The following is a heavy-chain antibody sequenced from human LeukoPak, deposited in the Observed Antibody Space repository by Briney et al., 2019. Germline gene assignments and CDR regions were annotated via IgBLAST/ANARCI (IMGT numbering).Heavy chain of an antibody. Sequence: SETLSLTCTVSGGSISNSNYYWGWIRQPPGKGLEWIGSIYYSGSTYYNPSLKSRVTISVDTSKNQFSLKLSSVTAADTAVYYCAKNGQSGFSFDPWGQGTLVTVSS. J-gene: IGHJ5*02. CDR3: AKNGQSGFSFDP. CDR2: IYYSGST. D-gene: IGHD3-3*01. V-gene: IGHV4-39*01. CDR1: GGSISNSNYY.